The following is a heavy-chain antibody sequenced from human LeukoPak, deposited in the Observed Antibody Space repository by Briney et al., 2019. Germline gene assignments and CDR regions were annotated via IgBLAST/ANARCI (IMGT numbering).Heavy chain of an antibody. J-gene: IGHJ4*02. CDR1: GFTFDGYS. Sequence: GGSLRLSCAASGFTFDGYSMNWVRQAQGKGLEWVASISMSGRYIHYAGSVRGRFTISRDNGRNSVYLQMTGLRIEDTATYFCARWLDGYTPLDYWGQGVLVTV. D-gene: IGHD5-24*01. CDR3: ARWLDGYTPLDY. CDR2: ISMSGRYI. V-gene: IGHV3-21*01.